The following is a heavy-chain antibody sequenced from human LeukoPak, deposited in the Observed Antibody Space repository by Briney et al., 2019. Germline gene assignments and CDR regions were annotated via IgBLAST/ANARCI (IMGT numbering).Heavy chain of an antibody. J-gene: IGHJ6*02. D-gene: IGHD3-10*01. CDR2: MNPNSGNT. CDR3: ARVERITTVRGVIAYYYGMDV. Sequence: ASVKVSCKASGYTFTSYDINWVRQATGQGLEWMGWMNPNSGNTGYAQKFQGRVTMTRNTSISTAYMELSSLRSEDTAVYYCARVERITTVRGVIAYYYGMDVWGQGTTVTVSS. V-gene: IGHV1-8*01. CDR1: GYTFTSYD.